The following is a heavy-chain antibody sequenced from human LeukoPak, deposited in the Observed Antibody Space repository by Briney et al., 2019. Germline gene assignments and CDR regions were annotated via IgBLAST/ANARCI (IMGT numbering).Heavy chain of an antibody. V-gene: IGHV3-23*01. J-gene: IGHJ4*02. D-gene: IGHD1/OR15-1a*01. Sequence: GGSLRLSCAASRFPFDMYAMHWVRQAPGKGLEWVSGISDSGDTTYYADSVKGRFSISRENSNKTLFLQMNSLRVEDTAVYYCAKGRFRTTRPNYFDYWGQGTLVTVSS. CDR3: AKGRFRTTRPNYFDY. CDR2: ISDSGDTT. CDR1: RFPFDMYA.